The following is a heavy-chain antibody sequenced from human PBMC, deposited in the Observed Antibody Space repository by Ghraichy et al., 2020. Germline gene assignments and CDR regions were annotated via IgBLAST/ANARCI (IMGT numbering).Heavy chain of an antibody. J-gene: IGHJ4*02. CDR2: ISYDRRQT. Sequence: GGSLRLSCAASGFTFSSYGMHWVRQAPGKGLEWVAVISYDRRQTYYAGSVKGRFTISRDNSKNTLYLQMNSLRAEDTALYYCAKDLGPDHYFDFWCQGTLVTVSS. V-gene: IGHV3-30*18. CDR1: GFTFSSYG. CDR3: AKDLGPDHYFDF.